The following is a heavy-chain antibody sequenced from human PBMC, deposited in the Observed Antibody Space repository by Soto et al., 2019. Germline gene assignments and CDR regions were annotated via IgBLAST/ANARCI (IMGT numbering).Heavy chain of an antibody. J-gene: IGHJ6*02. CDR2: IYYSGST. CDR1: GGSISSGDYY. D-gene: IGHD6-6*01. CDR3: ARDLGSSSSFRYYYYGMDV. Sequence: ASETLSLTCTVSGGSISSGDYYWSWIRQPPGKGLEWIGYIYYSGSTYYNPSLKSRVTISVDTSKNQFSLKLSSVTAADTAVYYCARDLGSSSSFRYYYYGMDVWGQGTTVTVSS. V-gene: IGHV4-30-4*01.